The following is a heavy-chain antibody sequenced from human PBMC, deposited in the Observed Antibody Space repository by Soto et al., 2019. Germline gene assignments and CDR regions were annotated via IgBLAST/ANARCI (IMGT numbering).Heavy chain of an antibody. CDR2: FDPEDGET. D-gene: IGHD3-22*01. CDR1: GYTLTELS. Sequence: ASVKVSCKVSGYTLTELSMHWVRQAPGKGLEWMGGFDPEDGETIYAQKFQGRVTMTEDTSTDTAYMELSSLRSEDTAVYYCATDSPYDSSGYSFFRLDYWGQGTLVTVSS. J-gene: IGHJ4*02. CDR3: ATDSPYDSSGYSFFRLDY. V-gene: IGHV1-24*01.